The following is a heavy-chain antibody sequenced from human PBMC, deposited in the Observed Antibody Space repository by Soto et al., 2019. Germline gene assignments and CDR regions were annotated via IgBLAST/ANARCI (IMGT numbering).Heavy chain of an antibody. CDR1: GGSFSGYY. CDR3: ARGRRIAAAGTRFDY. Sequence: SETLSLTCAVYGGSFSGYYWSWIRQPPGKGLEWIGEINHSGSTNYNPSLKSRVTISVDTSKNQFSLKLSSVTAADTAVYYCARGRRIAAAGTRFDYWGQGTLVTVSS. J-gene: IGHJ4*02. V-gene: IGHV4-34*01. D-gene: IGHD6-13*01. CDR2: INHSGST.